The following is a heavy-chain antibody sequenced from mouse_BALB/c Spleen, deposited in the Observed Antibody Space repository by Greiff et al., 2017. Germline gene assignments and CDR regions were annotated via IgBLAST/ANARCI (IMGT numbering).Heavy chain of an antibody. J-gene: IGHJ2*01. CDR2: INPSTGYT. CDR3: ARGAYYGNYFDY. Sequence: VQLQQSGAELAKPGASVKMSCKASGYTFTSYWMHWVNQRPGQGLEWIGYINPSTGYTEYNQKFKDKATLTADKSSSTAYMQLSSLTSEDSAVYYCARGAYYGNYFDYWGQGTTLTVSS. V-gene: IGHV1-7*01. CDR1: GYTFTSYW. D-gene: IGHD2-10*01.